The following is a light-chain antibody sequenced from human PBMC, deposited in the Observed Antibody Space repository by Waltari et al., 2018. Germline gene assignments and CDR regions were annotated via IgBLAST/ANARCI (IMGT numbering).Light chain of an antibody. CDR2: EDN. CDR1: SGSIASNY. CDR3: QSYDSSNNVV. V-gene: IGLV6-57*02. Sequence: NFMLTQPHSVSESPGKTVTISCTGSSGSIASNYVQWSQQRPGSAPTTVIYEDNQRPSGVPDRFSGSIDSSSNSASLTISGLKTEDEADYYCQSYDSSNNVVFGGGTKLTVL. J-gene: IGLJ2*01.